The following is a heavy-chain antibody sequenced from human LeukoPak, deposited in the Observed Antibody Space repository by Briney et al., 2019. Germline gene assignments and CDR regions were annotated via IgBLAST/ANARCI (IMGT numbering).Heavy chain of an antibody. V-gene: IGHV4-30-2*01. CDR2: IYHSGST. CDR1: GGSISSGGYS. Sequence: SETLSLTCTVSGGSISSGGYSWSWIRQPPGKGLEWIGYIYHSGSTYYNPSLKSRVTISVDRSKNQFSLKLSSVTAADTAVYYCARGFFDYGDSFDYWGQGTLVTVSS. J-gene: IGHJ4*02. D-gene: IGHD4-17*01. CDR3: ARGFFDYGDSFDY.